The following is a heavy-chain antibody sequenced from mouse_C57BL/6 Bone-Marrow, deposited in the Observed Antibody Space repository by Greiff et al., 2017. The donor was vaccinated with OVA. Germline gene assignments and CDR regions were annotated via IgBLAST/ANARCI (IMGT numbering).Heavy chain of an antibody. Sequence: VQLQQSAAELARPGASVKLSCKASGYTFTSYGVSWVKQRTGQGLEWIGEIYPRSGITYYNEKFKGQATLTAAKSSSTAYMELRSLTSEDSAVYFCAGIYYDSSFDYWGQGTTLTDSA. CDR3: AGIYYDSSFDY. CDR1: GYTFTSYG. D-gene: IGHD1-1*01. J-gene: IGHJ2*01. V-gene: IGHV1-81*01. CDR2: IYPRSGIT.